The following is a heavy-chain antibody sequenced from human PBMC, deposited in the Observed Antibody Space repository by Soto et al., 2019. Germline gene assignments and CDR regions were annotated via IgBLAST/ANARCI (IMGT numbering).Heavy chain of an antibody. V-gene: IGHV3-33*01. D-gene: IGHD6-13*01. J-gene: IGHJ6*02. Sequence: GGSLRLSCAASGFTFSSYGMHWVRQAPGKGLEWVAVIWYDGSNKYYADSVKGRFTISRDNSKNTLYLQMNSLRAEDTAVYYCARVGGYRSWYGDYYYGMDVWGQGTTVTVSS. CDR1: GFTFSSYG. CDR3: ARVGGYRSWYGDYYYGMDV. CDR2: IWYDGSNK.